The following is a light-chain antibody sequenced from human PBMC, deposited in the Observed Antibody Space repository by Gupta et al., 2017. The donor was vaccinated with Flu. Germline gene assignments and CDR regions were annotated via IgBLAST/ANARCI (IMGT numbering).Light chain of an antibody. V-gene: IGLV3-1*01. Sequence: TQSPSLSVSPGQTATISCSGDNLQTNYVCWYQVKPGQSPILVIYQDYRRPSEVSQRFSGSNSGNTAILTISGTQASDEAEYFCQVWDDGWVFGGGTKLTVL. J-gene: IGLJ3*02. CDR1: NLQTNY. CDR2: QDY. CDR3: QVWDDGWV.